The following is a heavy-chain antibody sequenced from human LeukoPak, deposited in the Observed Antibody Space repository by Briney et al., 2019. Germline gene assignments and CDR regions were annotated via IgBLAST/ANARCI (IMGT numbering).Heavy chain of an antibody. CDR3: AKRSGINYGYFDS. CDR1: RFTFSNYA. Sequence: GGSLRLSCAASRFTFSNYAMGWVRQGPGKGLEWVSAITGSGDYTDYADSVKGRFTISRDNSKNTAYLQTISLRAEDTAVYYCAKRSGINYGYFDSWGQGALVTVSS. V-gene: IGHV3-23*01. J-gene: IGHJ4*02. D-gene: IGHD1-26*01. CDR2: ITGSGDYT.